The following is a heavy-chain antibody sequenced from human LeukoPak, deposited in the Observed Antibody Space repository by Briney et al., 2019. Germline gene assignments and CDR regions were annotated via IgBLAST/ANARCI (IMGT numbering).Heavy chain of an antibody. CDR2: IRYDGSNK. CDR1: GFTFSSYG. CDR3: VAIYDFWSGYSSNNFDY. D-gene: IGHD3-3*01. V-gene: IGHV3-30*02. J-gene: IGHJ4*02. Sequence: SGGSLRLSCAASGFTFSSYGMHWVRQAPGKGLEWVAFIRYDGSNKYYADSVKGRFTISRDNSKNTLYLQMNSLRAEDTAVYYCVAIYDFWSGYSSNNFDYWGQGTLVTVSS.